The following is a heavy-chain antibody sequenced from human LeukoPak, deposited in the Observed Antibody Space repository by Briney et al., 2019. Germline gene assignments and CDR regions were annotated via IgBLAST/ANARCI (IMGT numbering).Heavy chain of an antibody. CDR2: IYTSGST. J-gene: IGHJ4*02. V-gene: IGHV4-4*07. Sequence: SETLSLTCTVSGGSISSYYWSWIRQPAGKGLEWIGRIYTSGSTNYNPSLKSRVTMSVDTSKNQFSLKLSSVTAADTAVYYCAREGSGYGDYAHHYWGQGTLVTVSS. D-gene: IGHD4-17*01. CDR1: GGSISSYY. CDR3: AREGSGYGDYAHHY.